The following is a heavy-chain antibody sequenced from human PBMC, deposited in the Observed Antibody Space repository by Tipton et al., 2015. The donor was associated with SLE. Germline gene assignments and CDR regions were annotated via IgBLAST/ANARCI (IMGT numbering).Heavy chain of an antibody. J-gene: IGHJ3*01. CDR1: GGTSRDYF. Sequence: TLSLTCAVYGGTSRDYFWSWIRQPPGKGLEWIGEVSHRGTTNYNPSLDSRVTISLDRFNNQFTLKMTSVTAADTAVYYCARDRDYYDSSGLLLEGFDVWGQGTMVTVSS. D-gene: IGHD3-22*01. CDR3: ARDRDYYDSSGLLLEGFDV. V-gene: IGHV4-34*01. CDR2: VSHRGTT.